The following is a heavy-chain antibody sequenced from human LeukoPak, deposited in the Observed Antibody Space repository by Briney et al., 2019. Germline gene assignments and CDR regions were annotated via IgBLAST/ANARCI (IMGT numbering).Heavy chain of an antibody. CDR2: INHSGST. CDR1: GGSFSGYY. V-gene: IGHV4-34*01. Sequence: KPSETLSLTCAVYGGSFSGYYWSWIRQPPGKGLEWIGEINHSGSTNYNPSLKSRVTISVDTSKNQFSLKLSSVTAADMAVYYCARGRRDGYNQPTRIGGRSSLGYWGQGTLVTVSS. D-gene: IGHD5-24*01. CDR3: ARGRRDGYNQPTRIGGRSSLGY. J-gene: IGHJ4*02.